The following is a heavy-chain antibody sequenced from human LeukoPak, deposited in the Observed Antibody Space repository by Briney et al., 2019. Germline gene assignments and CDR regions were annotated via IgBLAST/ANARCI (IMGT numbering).Heavy chain of an antibody. D-gene: IGHD5-24*01. CDR2: ISSSGSTI. J-gene: IGHJ4*02. V-gene: IGHV3-48*03. Sequence: GGSLRLSCAASGFTFSSYEMNWVRQAPGKGLEWVSYISSSGSTIYYADSVKGRFTISRDNAKNSLYLQMNSLRAEDTAVYYCARDGYNYGWFDNWGQGTLVTVSS. CDR1: GFTFSSYE. CDR3: ARDGYNYGWFDN.